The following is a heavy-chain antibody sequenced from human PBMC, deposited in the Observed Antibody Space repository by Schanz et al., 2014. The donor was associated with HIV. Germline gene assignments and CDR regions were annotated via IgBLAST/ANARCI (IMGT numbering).Heavy chain of an antibody. CDR1: GFTFSSYA. J-gene: IGHJ6*02. CDR2: ISGSGGST. D-gene: IGHD2-21*02. V-gene: IGHV3-23*01. CDR3: AKGARAHKVTAGVDV. Sequence: EVQLLESGGGLVQPGGSLRLSCAASGFTFSSYAMSWVRQAPGKGLEWVSGISGSGGSTYYADAAKGRFTISGDNSKKMLYLQMNSRRAEDTAVYCGAKGARAHKVTAGVDVWGPGTTVTVSS.